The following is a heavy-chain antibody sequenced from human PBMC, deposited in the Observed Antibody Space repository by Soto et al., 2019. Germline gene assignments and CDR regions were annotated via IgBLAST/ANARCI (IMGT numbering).Heavy chain of an antibody. V-gene: IGHV4-59*01. CDR1: GGSISSYY. Sequence: PSETLSLTCTVSGGSISSYYWSWIRQPPGKGLEWIGYIYYSGSTNYNPSLKSRVTISVDTSKNQFSLKLSSVTAADTAVYYCARSEQQLVLFYGPTAWFDPWGQGTLVTVSS. D-gene: IGHD6-13*01. CDR3: ARSEQQLVLFYGPTAWFDP. CDR2: IYYSGST. J-gene: IGHJ5*02.